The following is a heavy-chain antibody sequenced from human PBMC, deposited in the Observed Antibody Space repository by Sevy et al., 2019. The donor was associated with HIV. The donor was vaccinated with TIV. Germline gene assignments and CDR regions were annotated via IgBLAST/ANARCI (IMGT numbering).Heavy chain of an antibody. J-gene: IGHJ6*02. V-gene: IGHV3-30*18. CDR2: ISNDGSDK. CDR1: GFTFSRHG. Sequence: GGSLRLSCAASGFTFSRHGMHWARQAPGKGLEWVAIISNDGSDKHYADSVKGRFTISGDNSKDTLYLQMNSLRLEDTAVYYWANSRGRYDGSSWLYYYYLMDVWGQGATVTVSS. CDR3: ANSRGRYDGSSWLYYYYLMDV. D-gene: IGHD6-13*01.